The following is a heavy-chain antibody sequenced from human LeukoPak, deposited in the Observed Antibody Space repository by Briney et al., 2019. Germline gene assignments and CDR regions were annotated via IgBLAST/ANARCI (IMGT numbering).Heavy chain of an antibody. CDR1: GYTFTGYY. V-gene: IGHV1-69*05. CDR3: ARDLKYSSAPDVDKTFDP. J-gene: IGHJ5*02. D-gene: IGHD6-25*01. CDR2: IIPIFDAT. Sequence: GASVKVSCKASGYTFTGYYMHWVRQAPGQGLEWMGGIIPIFDATNYAQKFQGRVTITTDESTSTAYMELSSLRSEDTAVYYCARDLKYSSAPDVDKTFDPWGQGTLVTVSS.